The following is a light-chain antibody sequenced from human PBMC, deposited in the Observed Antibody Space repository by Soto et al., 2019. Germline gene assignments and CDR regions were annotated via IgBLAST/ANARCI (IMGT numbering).Light chain of an antibody. CDR1: QSVDSK. CDR3: QQYYVWNT. CDR2: DAS. J-gene: IGKJ4*01. Sequence: EIVMTQSPATLSVSPGERAIFSCRASQSVDSKLAWYQPKLGQPPRLLIYDASTRATGIPARFSGSGSGTEFTLTISSLQSEDFAIYYCQQYYVWNTFGGGTKVEIK. V-gene: IGKV3D-15*01.